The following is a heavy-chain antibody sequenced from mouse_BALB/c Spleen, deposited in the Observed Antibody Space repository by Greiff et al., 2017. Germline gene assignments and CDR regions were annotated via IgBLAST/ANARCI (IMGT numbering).Heavy chain of an antibody. V-gene: IGHV2-2*02. J-gene: IGHJ1*01. CDR1: GFSLTSYG. CDR3: ARKGLRYFDV. Sequence: QVQLKQSGPGLVQPSQSLSITCTVSGFSLTSYGVHWVRQSPGKGLEWLGVIWSGGSTDYNAAFISRLSISKDNSKSRVFFKMNSLQANDTAIYYCARKGLRYFDVWGAGTTVTVSS. CDR2: IWSGGST.